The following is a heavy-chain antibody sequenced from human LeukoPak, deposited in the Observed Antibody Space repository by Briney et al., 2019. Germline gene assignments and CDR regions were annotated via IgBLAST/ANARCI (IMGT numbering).Heavy chain of an antibody. Sequence: SETLSLTCTVSGGSISSGDYYWSWIRQPPGKGLEWIGYIYYSGSSYYNPSLKSRVTISVDTSKNQFSLKLSSVTAADTAVYYCARVILDAFDIWGQGTMVTVSS. D-gene: IGHD2/OR15-2a*01. V-gene: IGHV4-30-4*08. J-gene: IGHJ3*02. CDR3: ARVILDAFDI. CDR1: GGSISSGDYY. CDR2: IYYSGSS.